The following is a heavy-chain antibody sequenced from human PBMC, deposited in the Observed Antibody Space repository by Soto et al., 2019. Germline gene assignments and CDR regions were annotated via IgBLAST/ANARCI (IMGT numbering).Heavy chain of an antibody. D-gene: IGHD6-13*01. V-gene: IGHV4-59*01. Sequence: SETLSLTCTVSGGSISRYYWSWIRQPPGKGLEWIGYLYNAGSTIYNPSLKSRVTISVDTSKNQFSLNLSSVTAADTAVYYCARAITGAAAGTLIDYWGQGTLVTVSS. CDR2: LYNAGST. J-gene: IGHJ4*02. CDR1: GGSISRYY. CDR3: ARAITGAAAGTLIDY.